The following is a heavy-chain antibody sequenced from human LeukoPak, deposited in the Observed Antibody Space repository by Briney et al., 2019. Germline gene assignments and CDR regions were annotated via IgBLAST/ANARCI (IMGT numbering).Heavy chain of an antibody. D-gene: IGHD6-6*01. Sequence: SVKVSCKASGGTFSSYAISWVRQAPGQGLEWMGGIIPIFGTANYAQKFQGRVTITADESTSTAYMELSSLRSEDTAVYYCATLSITARPRWHWFDPWGQGTLVTVSS. V-gene: IGHV1-69*13. CDR3: ATLSITARPRWHWFDP. J-gene: IGHJ5*02. CDR1: GGTFSSYA. CDR2: IIPIFGTA.